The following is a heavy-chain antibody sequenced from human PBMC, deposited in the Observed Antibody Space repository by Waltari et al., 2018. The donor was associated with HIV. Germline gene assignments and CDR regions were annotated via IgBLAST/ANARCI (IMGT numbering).Heavy chain of an antibody. D-gene: IGHD6-19*01. CDR2: IYYTGNLFNPGTT. V-gene: IGHV4-39*02. J-gene: IGHJ4*02. CDR3: TRGGREVTSGWSNY. Sequence: QMQLQESGPGLVKSSETLSLTCSVSGGSIHGSAYYWGWIRQPPGTRLEWIGSIYYTGNLFNPGTTYYNPSFKSRATISVDTSKNQFSLNLESVTATDSALYFCTRGGREVTSGWSNYWGQGTLVTVSS. CDR1: GGSIHGSAYY.